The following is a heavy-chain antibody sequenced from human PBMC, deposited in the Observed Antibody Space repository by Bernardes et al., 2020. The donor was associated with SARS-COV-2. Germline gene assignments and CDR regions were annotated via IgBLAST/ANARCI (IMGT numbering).Heavy chain of an antibody. CDR1: GFTFSDYY. V-gene: IGHV3-11*06. Sequence: GGSLRLSCAASGFTFSDYYMSWIRQAPGKGLEWVSYISSSSYTNYADSVKGRFTISRDNAKNSLYLQMNSLRAEDTAVYYCARDYDSSGYSGHDAFDIWGQGKMVTVSS. D-gene: IGHD3-22*01. CDR3: ARDYDSSGYSGHDAFDI. J-gene: IGHJ3*02. CDR2: ISSSSYT.